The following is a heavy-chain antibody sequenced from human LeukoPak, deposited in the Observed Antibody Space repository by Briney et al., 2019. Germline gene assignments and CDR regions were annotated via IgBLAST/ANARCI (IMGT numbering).Heavy chain of an antibody. CDR3: ARGLRDSSGWWGWFDP. V-gene: IGHV4-38-2*02. Sequence: PSETLSLTCTVSGYSISSGYQWGWIREPPGEGLEWIGSMYHSGSTYYNASLKSRVTISVDTSKNQFSLKLTSVTAADTAVYYCARGLRDSSGWWGWFDPWGQGTLVTVSS. CDR1: GYSISSGYQ. D-gene: IGHD6-19*01. J-gene: IGHJ5*02. CDR2: MYHSGST.